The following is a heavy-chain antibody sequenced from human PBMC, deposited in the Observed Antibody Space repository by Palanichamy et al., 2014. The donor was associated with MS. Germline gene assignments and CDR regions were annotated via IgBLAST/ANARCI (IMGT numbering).Heavy chain of an antibody. D-gene: IGHD1-26*01. CDR3: ARDRSWSREGYYGMDV. CDR2: IYYSGST. V-gene: IGHV4-59*01. CDR1: GGSISSYY. Sequence: QVQLQESGPGLVKPSETLSLTCTVFGGSISSYYWSWIRQPPGKGLEWIGYIYYSGSTNYNPSLKSRVTIXLDTSKNQFSLKLSSVTAADTAVYYCARDRSWSREGYYGMDVWGQGTTVTVSS. J-gene: IGHJ6*02.